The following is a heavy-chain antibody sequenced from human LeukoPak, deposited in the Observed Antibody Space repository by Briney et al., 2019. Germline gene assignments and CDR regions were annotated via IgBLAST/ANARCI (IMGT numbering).Heavy chain of an antibody. CDR2: IYYSGST. CDR3: ARKGYPYYFDY. Sequence: PSETLSLTCTVSGGSISSGGYYWSWIRQHPGKGLEWIGYIYYSGSTYYNPSLKSRVTISVDRSKNQFSLKLSSVTAADTAVYYCARKGYPYYFDYWGQGTLVTVSS. D-gene: IGHD6-13*01. CDR1: GGSISSGGYY. V-gene: IGHV4-31*03. J-gene: IGHJ4*02.